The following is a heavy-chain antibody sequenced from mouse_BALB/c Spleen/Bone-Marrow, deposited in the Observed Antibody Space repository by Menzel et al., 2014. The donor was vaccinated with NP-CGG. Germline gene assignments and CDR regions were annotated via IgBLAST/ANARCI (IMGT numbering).Heavy chain of an antibody. CDR2: IRNKAKGYTT. CDR3: ARDENVGIYWYVDV. CDR1: GITFTDYY. J-gene: IGHJ1*01. Sequence: EVKLVESGGGSLQPGGSLRLSCATFGITFTDYYMSWVRQPPGKALVWLGFIRNKAKGYTTDYSASVKGRFTISRNNSQRILYLQMNTLRAEDSATYYCARDENVGIYWYVDVWGAGTTVIVSS. V-gene: IGHV7-3*02.